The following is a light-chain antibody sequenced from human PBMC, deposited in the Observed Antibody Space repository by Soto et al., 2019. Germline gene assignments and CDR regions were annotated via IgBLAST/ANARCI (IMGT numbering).Light chain of an antibody. CDR3: QQCATAPLT. Sequence: ENVLTQSPGTLSLSPGERATLSCRASQSVGNNYLAWYQQKPGQAPRLLIYDASNRATGIPDRFSGSGSGTDFTLPIRRLEPEDFAVYYCQQCATAPLTFGQGTKVEIK. J-gene: IGKJ1*01. CDR2: DAS. CDR1: QSVGNNY. V-gene: IGKV3-20*01.